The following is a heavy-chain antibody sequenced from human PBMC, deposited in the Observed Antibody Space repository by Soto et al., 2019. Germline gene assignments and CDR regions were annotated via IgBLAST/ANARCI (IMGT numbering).Heavy chain of an antibody. CDR2: IYHSGST. D-gene: IGHD6-19*01. Sequence: PSETLSLTCAVSGGSISSSNWLSWVLQPPGKGLEWIGEIYHSGSTNYNPSLKSRVTISVDKSKNQFSLKLSSVTAADTAVYYCARGYSSGWYYFDYWGQGTLVTVSS. V-gene: IGHV4-4*02. J-gene: IGHJ4*02. CDR3: ARGYSSGWYYFDY. CDR1: GGSISSSNW.